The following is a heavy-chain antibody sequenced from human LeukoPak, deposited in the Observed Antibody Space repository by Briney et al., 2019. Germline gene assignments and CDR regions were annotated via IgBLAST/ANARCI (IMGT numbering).Heavy chain of an antibody. J-gene: IGHJ4*02. D-gene: IGHD4-17*01. CDR2: IRYDGSNK. CDR3: AKAAVTTPYYFDY. V-gene: IGHV3-30*02. CDR1: GFTFSSYG. Sequence: GGSLRLSCAASGFTFSSYGMHWVRQAPGKGLEWVAFIRYDGSNKYYADSVKGRFTISRDNSKNTLYLQMNSLRAEDTAVYYCAKAAVTTPYYFDYWGQGTLVTVSS.